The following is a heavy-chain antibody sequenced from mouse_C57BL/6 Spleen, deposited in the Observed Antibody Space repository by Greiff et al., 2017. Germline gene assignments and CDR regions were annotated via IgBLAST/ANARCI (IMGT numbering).Heavy chain of an antibody. CDR1: GYTFTSYW. CDR2: IHPNSGST. J-gene: IGHJ4*01. Sequence: VQLQQPGAELVKPGASVKLSCKASGYTFTSYWMHWVKQRPGQGLEWIGMIHPNSGSTNYNEKFKSKATLTVDKSSSSAYMQLSSLTSEDSVVYYCARGRLLYTIDYWGQGTSVTVSS. D-gene: IGHD2-3*01. CDR3: ARGRLLYTIDY. V-gene: IGHV1-64*01.